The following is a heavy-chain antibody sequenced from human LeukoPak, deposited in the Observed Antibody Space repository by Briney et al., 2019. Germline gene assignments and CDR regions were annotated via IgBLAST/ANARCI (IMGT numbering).Heavy chain of an antibody. Sequence: GGSLRLSCAASGFTFDDYAMHWVRQAPGKSLEWVSGISWNSGSIGYADSVKGRFTISRDNAKNSLYLQMNSLRAEDTALYYCAKGGIAVTWGQGTLVTVSS. D-gene: IGHD6-19*01. CDR1: GFTFDDYA. V-gene: IGHV3-9*01. CDR3: AKGGIAVT. CDR2: ISWNSGSI. J-gene: IGHJ5*02.